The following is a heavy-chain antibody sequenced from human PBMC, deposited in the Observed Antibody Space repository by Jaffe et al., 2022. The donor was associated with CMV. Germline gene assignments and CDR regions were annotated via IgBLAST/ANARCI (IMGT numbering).Heavy chain of an antibody. CDR2: LSWNSATR. CDR3: AKDIQGGDHNYYYGMDV. Sequence: ELQLVESGGGLVQPGRSLRLSCAASGFSFDDYGMHWVRQVPGKGLEWVSGLSWNSATRGYADSVRGRFTISRDNAKNSLYLQMNSLRAEDTALYYCAKDIQGGDHNYYYGMDVWGQGTTVTVSS. J-gene: IGHJ6*02. CDR1: GFSFDDYG. D-gene: IGHD2-21*02. V-gene: IGHV3-9*01.